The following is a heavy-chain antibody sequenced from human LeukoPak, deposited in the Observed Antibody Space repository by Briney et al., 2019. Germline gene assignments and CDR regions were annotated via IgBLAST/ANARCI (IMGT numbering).Heavy chain of an antibody. D-gene: IGHD4-17*01. CDR1: GGSFSGYY. CDR2: INHSGST. Sequence: PSETLSLTCAVYGGSFSGYYWSWSRQPPGKGLEWIGEINHSGSTNYNPSLKSRVTISVDTSKNQFSLKLSSVTAADTAVYYCARSLGTVTGTLIGYWGQGTLVTVSS. J-gene: IGHJ4*02. CDR3: ARSLGTVTGTLIGY. V-gene: IGHV4-34*01.